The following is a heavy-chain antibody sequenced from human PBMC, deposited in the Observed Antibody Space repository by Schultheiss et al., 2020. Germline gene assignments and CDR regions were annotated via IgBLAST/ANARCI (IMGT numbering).Heavy chain of an antibody. J-gene: IGHJ6*02. CDR1: GFTFSSYG. CDR3: VRGFYCSGGSCWKYAMDV. CDR2: ISYDGSNK. D-gene: IGHD2-15*01. Sequence: GGSLRLSCAASGFTFSSYGMHWVRQAPGKGLEWVAVISYDGSNKYYADSVKGRFTISRDNSKNTYLQMNSLRAEDTAVYYCVRGFYCSGGSCWKYAMDVWGQGTTVTVSS. V-gene: IGHV3-30*03.